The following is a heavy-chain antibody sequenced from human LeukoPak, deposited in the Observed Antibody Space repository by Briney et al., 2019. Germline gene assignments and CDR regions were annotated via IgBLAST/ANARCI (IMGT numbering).Heavy chain of an antibody. J-gene: IGHJ4*02. D-gene: IGHD6-19*01. Sequence: ASVKVSCKAYGYTFTSYYMHWVRQAPGQGLEWMGIINPSGGSTSYAQKFQGRVTMTRDTSTSTVYMELSSLRSEDTAVYYCAREGPRAVAGTDFDYWGQGTLVTVSS. CDR1: GYTFTSYY. CDR3: AREGPRAVAGTDFDY. CDR2: INPSGGST. V-gene: IGHV1-46*01.